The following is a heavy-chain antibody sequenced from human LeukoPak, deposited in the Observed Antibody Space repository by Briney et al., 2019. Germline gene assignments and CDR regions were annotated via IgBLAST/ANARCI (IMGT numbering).Heavy chain of an antibody. V-gene: IGHV1-69*05. J-gene: IGHJ6*03. CDR2: IIPIFGTA. CDR1: GGTFSSYA. CDR3: AREQDYYYYTDV. Sequence: GASVKVSCKASGGTFSSYAISWVRQAPGQGLEWMGGIIPIFGTANYAQKFQGRVTITTDESTSTAYMELSSLRSEDMAVYYCAREQDYYYYTDVWGKGTTVTASS.